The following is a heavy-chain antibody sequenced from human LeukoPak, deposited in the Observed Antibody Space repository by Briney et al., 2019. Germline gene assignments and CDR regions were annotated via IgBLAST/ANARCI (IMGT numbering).Heavy chain of an antibody. J-gene: IGHJ4*02. CDR1: GGSIGNYY. CDR3: ARRHPYYYGSGTYSRED. V-gene: IGHV4-4*07. D-gene: IGHD3-10*01. CDR2: ISTSGTT. Sequence: SETLSLTCTVSGGSIGNYYWNWIRQPAGKGLEWIGRISTSGTTNYHPSLKSRVTLSLDTPKNQFPLNLRSVTAADTAIYFCARRHPYYYGSGTYSREDWGQGTLVTVSS.